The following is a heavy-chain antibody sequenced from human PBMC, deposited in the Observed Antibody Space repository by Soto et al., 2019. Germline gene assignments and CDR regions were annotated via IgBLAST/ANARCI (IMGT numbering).Heavy chain of an antibody. V-gene: IGHV3-23*01. Sequence: GGSLRLSCAACVFIFTVYAVSCARHARGKGLEWVSAISGHGDATFYADSVKGRFTISRDNSKNTLYLQMNSLRAEDTAVYYCAKAVADFANLQGSYWGQGTLVTVSS. CDR3: AKAVADFANLQGSY. J-gene: IGHJ4*02. CDR1: VFIFTVYA. D-gene: IGHD6-19*01. CDR2: ISGHGDAT.